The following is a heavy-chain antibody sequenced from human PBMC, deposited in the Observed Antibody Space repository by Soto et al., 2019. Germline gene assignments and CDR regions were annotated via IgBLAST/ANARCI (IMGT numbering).Heavy chain of an antibody. CDR3: AGDVGGAFAY. CDR1: GFTFSSDC. Sequence: GGSLRLSWAAYGFTFSSDCMHWVRQATGKGLEWVSTIGTAGDTYYPGSVKGRFTISRENAKNSLYLQMNSLRAEDTAVYYCAGDVGGAFAYGGEGPLVTVSS. J-gene: IGHJ4*02. D-gene: IGHD3-10*01. CDR2: IGTAGDT. V-gene: IGHV3-13*01.